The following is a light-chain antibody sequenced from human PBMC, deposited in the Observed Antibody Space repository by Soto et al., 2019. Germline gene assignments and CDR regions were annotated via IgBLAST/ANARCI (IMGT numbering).Light chain of an antibody. J-gene: IGKJ4*01. CDR3: QQYYSTSFT. CDR1: QSVLYSSNNKNY. CDR2: WAS. Sequence: DILMTQSPDSLAVSLGERATINCKSSQSVLYSSNNKNYLAWYQQKPGQPPKLLIYWASTRESGVPDRFSGSGSGTDFTLTISSLQAEDVEVYYCQQYYSTSFTFGGGTKVDIK. V-gene: IGKV4-1*01.